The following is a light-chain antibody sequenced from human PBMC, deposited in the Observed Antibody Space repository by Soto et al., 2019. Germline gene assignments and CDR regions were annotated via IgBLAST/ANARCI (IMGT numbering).Light chain of an antibody. CDR1: SSDVGAYNF. J-gene: IGLJ1*01. CDR3: SSYTTSAPYA. V-gene: IGLV2-14*01. Sequence: GASSDVGAYNFVSWYQHHPGRAPKLIIYEVTIRPSGVSNRFSGSKSGNTASLTISGLQAEDEADYYCSSYTTSAPYAFGSGTKVTVL. CDR2: EVT.